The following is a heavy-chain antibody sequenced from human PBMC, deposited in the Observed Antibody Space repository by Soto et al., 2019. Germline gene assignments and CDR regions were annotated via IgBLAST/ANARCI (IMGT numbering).Heavy chain of an antibody. CDR3: ARHRVGPSVVVPAAIVPDYFDY. J-gene: IGHJ4*02. CDR1: GGSISSSSYY. D-gene: IGHD2-2*01. V-gene: IGHV4-39*01. CDR2: IYYSGST. Sequence: QLQLQESGPGLVKPSETLSLTCTVSGGSISSSSYYWGWIRQPPGKGLEWIGSIYYSGSTYYNPYLKSRVTISVDTSKNQFSLKLSSVTAADTAVYYCARHRVGPSVVVPAAIVPDYFDYWGQGTLVTVSS.